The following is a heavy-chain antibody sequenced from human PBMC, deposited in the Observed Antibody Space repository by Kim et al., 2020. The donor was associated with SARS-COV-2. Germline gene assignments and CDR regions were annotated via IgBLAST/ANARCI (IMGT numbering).Heavy chain of an antibody. V-gene: IGHV3-74*01. J-gene: IGHJ1*01. CDR3: ARAGDHDISGYYGFFHH. Sequence: VEGRFTISRDKDKNTLYLQMNSLRPEDTAVYYCARAGDHDISGYYGFFHHWGQGAVVTVSS. D-gene: IGHD3-22*01.